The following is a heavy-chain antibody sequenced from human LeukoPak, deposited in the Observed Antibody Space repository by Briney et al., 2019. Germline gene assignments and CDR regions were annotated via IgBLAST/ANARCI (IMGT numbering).Heavy chain of an antibody. Sequence: RPSETLSLICTVSGGSISSYYWSWIRQPAGKGLEWIGRIYTSGSTNYNPSLKSRVTMSVDTSKNQFSLKLSSVTAADTAVYYCARGRDYVWGSYRPDAFDIWGQGTMVTVSS. CDR1: GGSISSYY. V-gene: IGHV4-4*07. J-gene: IGHJ3*02. CDR2: IYTSGST. D-gene: IGHD3-16*02. CDR3: ARGRDYVWGSYRPDAFDI.